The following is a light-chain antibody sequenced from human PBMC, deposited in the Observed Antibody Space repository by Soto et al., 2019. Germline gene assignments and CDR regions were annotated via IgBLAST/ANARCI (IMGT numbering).Light chain of an antibody. CDR1: QSISKW. V-gene: IGKV1-5*01. CDR3: QQYSHLIT. Sequence: MTQSPSTLSASVGDRVVITCRASQSISKWLAWYQQKPGKAPKFLIYDASTLESGVPSRFSGSGSGTDFTFTISSLQPEDIATYYCQQYSHLITFGQGTRLEIK. CDR2: DAS. J-gene: IGKJ5*01.